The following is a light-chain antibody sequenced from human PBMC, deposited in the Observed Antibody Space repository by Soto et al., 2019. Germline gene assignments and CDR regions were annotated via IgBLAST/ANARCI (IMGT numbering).Light chain of an antibody. CDR2: GAS. J-gene: IGKJ2*01. CDR1: QSVSSN. CDR3: QQYNNWPMYT. Sequence: EIVMTQSPATLSVSLGERATLSCRASQSVSSNVAWYQQKPGQAPRLLIYGASTRATGIPARFSGSGSGTEFTLTISSLQSEDFAVYYCQQYNNWPMYTFGQGTKLEIK. V-gene: IGKV3-15*01.